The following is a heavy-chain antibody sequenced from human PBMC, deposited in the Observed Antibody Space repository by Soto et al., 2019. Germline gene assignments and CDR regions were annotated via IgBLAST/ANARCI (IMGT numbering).Heavy chain of an antibody. Sequence: GGSLRLSCAASGFTFSSYAMSWVRQAPGKGLEWVSAISGSGGSTYYADSVKGRFTISRDNSKNTLYLQMNILRAEDTAVYYCAKDYTEEDDYSNFDYWGQGTLVTVSS. J-gene: IGHJ4*02. CDR3: AKDYTEEDDYSNFDY. CDR1: GFTFSSYA. D-gene: IGHD4-4*01. V-gene: IGHV3-23*01. CDR2: ISGSGGST.